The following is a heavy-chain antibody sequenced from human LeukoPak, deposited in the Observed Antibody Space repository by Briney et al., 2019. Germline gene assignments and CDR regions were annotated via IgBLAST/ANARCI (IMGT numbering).Heavy chain of an antibody. CDR3: ARVVVRDTTMADWFDP. V-gene: IGHV4-39*07. CDR2: IYYSGST. J-gene: IGHJ5*02. Sequence: SETLSLTCTVSGGSISSSSYYWGWIRQPPGKGLEWIGSIYYSGSTYYNPSLKSRVTISVDTSKNQFSLKLSSVTAADTAVYYCARVVVRDTTMADWFDPWGQGTLVTVSS. CDR1: GGSISSSSYY. D-gene: IGHD3-10*01.